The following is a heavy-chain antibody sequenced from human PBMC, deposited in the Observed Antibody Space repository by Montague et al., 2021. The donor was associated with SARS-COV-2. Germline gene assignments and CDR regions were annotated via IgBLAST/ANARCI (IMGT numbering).Heavy chain of an antibody. D-gene: IGHD3-22*01. J-gene: IGHJ3*02. Sequence: TLSLTCTVSGDSISSGNFHWNWVRQPAGEGPEWIGRMYISGISDYNPSLKSRVTISLDTSKNQVSLKLTSVTAADMAVYYCARSHAHGYSADAPDIWGQGTMVTVSS. V-gene: IGHV4-61*02. CDR2: MYISGIS. CDR1: GDSISSGNFH. CDR3: ARSHAHGYSADAPDI.